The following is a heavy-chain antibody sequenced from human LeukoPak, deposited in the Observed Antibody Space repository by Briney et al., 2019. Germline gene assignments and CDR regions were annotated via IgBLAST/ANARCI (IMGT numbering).Heavy chain of an antibody. CDR3: AKDRDCSGGSCYESD. D-gene: IGHD2-15*01. Sequence: QPGGSLRLSCAASGFTFSDYAMTWVRQAPGKGLEWVSAISGSGGSTFYADSVKGRFTISRDNSKNTLHLQMNSLRAEDTAVYYCAKDRDCSGGSCYESDWGQGTLVAVSS. V-gene: IGHV3-23*01. CDR2: ISGSGGST. CDR1: GFTFSDYA. J-gene: IGHJ4*02.